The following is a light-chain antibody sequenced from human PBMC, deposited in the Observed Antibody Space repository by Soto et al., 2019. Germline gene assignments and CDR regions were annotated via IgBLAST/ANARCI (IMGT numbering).Light chain of an antibody. Sequence: DIQMTQPPSTLSASVGDRVTITCRASQSISSWLAWYQQKTGEAPKLLIYDASSLESGVPSRFSGSGSGTEFTLTISSLQPDDFASFYCQEYNSYTWTFGQGTKVDI. V-gene: IGKV1-5*01. CDR1: QSISSW. CDR3: QEYNSYTWT. J-gene: IGKJ1*01. CDR2: DAS.